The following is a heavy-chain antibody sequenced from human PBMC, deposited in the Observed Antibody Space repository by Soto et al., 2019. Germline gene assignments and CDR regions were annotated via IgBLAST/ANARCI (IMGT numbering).Heavy chain of an antibody. J-gene: IGHJ4*01. CDR3: ASSGGYDFWSGYPYYFDY. CDR2: INHSGST. D-gene: IGHD3-3*01. Sequence: SETLSLTCVVYGGSFSGYCWNWIRQPPGKGLEWIGEINHSGSTNYSPSLKSRVTLSVDTSKNQFSLKLHSVTAADTAVYYCASSGGYDFWSGYPYYFDYWGQGTLVTVSS. V-gene: IGHV4-34*01. CDR1: GGSFSGYC.